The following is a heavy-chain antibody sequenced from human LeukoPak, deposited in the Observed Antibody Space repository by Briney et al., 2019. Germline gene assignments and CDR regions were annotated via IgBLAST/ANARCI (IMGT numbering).Heavy chain of an antibody. D-gene: IGHD6-13*01. V-gene: IGHV1-8*01. J-gene: IGHJ4*02. CDR2: MNPNSGNT. Sequence: ASVKVSCKASGYTFTSYDINWVRQATGQGLEWMGWMNPNSGNTGYAQKFQGRVTMTRNTSISTAYMELSSLRSEDTAVYYCARLSIAAAGTFDYWGQGTLVTVSS. CDR1: GYTFTSYD. CDR3: ARLSIAAAGTFDY.